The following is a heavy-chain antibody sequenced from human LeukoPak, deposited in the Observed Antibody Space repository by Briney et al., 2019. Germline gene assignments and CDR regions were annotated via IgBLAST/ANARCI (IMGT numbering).Heavy chain of an antibody. CDR2: INPNSGGT. CDR1: GYTFTGYY. D-gene: IGHD3-10*01. CDR3: ARGQPSLGFGELFPYYYYYYMDV. V-gene: IGHV1-2*02. J-gene: IGHJ6*03. Sequence: GASVKVSCKASGYTFTGYYMHWVRQAPGQGLEWMGWINPNSGGTNYAQKFQGRVTMTRDTSISTAYMELSRLRSDDTAVYYCARGQPSLGFGELFPYYYYYYMDVWGKGTTVTVSS.